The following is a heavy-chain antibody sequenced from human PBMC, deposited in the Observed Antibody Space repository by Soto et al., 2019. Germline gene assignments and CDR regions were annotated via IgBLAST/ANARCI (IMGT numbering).Heavy chain of an antibody. CDR2: ISSSSSTI. Sequence: EVQLVESGGGLVQPGGSLRLSCAASGFTFSSHSMNWVRQAPGKGLEWVSHISSSSSTIYYADSVKGRFTISRDNAKNSLYLQMNSLRDEDTAVYYCTRAPFGQLWLTDHWGQGTLVTVSS. CDR3: TRAPFGQLWLTDH. D-gene: IGHD5-18*01. J-gene: IGHJ4*02. V-gene: IGHV3-48*02. CDR1: GFTFSSHS.